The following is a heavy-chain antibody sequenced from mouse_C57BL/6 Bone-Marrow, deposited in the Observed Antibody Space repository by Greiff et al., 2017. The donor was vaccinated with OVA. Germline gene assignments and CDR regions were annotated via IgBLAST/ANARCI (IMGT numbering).Heavy chain of an antibody. J-gene: IGHJ2*01. CDR1: GYTFTSYW. CDR3: ARELLWGPDY. V-gene: IGHV1-7*01. CDR2: INPSSGYT. Sequence: QVQLQQSGAELAKPGASVKLSCKASGYTFTSYWMHWVKQRPGQGLEWIGYINPSSGYTKYNQKFKDKATLTADESSSTAYMQLSSLTYEDSAVYYCARELLWGPDYWGQGTTLTVSS.